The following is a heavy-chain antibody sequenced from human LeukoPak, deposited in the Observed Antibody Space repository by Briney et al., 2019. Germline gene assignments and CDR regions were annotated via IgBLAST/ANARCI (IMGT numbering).Heavy chain of an antibody. CDR1: GFTFSSYG. D-gene: IGHD3-10*01. CDR3: AKGRGAFDI. J-gene: IGHJ3*02. Sequence: PGRSLRLSCVASGFTFSSYGMHWVRQAPGKGLEWVAVISNDGSNKYYADSVKGQFTISRDNSKNTLYLQMNSLRAEDTAVYYCAKGRGAFDIWGQGTMVTVSS. CDR2: ISNDGSNK. V-gene: IGHV3-30*18.